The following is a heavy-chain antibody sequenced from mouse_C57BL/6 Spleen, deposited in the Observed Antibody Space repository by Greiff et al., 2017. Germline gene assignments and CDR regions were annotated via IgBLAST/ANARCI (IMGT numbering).Heavy chain of an antibody. CDR2: ILPGSSST. J-gene: IGHJ2*01. D-gene: IGHD2-4*01. CDR3: ARTYYDYDGDY. Sequence: VQLQQSGAELMKPGASVKLSCKATGYTFTGYWIEWVNQRPGHGLEWIGEILPGSSSTNYNEKFKGKTTFTADTTSNTAYMQLSSLTTEDSAFYYCARTYYDYDGDYWGQGTTLTVSS. V-gene: IGHV1-9*01. CDR1: GYTFTGYW.